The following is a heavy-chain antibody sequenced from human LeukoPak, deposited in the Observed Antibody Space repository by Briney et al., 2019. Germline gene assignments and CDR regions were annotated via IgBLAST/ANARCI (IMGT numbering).Heavy chain of an antibody. V-gene: IGHV1-18*04. CDR2: ISAYNDKT. CDR3: ARAGARISMLRGGLDY. D-gene: IGHD2-8*01. CDR1: GYTFGTYG. J-gene: IGHJ4*02. Sequence: ASVKVSCKASGYTFGTYGISWVRQAPGQGLDWMGWISAYNDKTNYAQKYEGRVTMTTDTSTTTAYMELRSLTSDDTAVYYCARAGARISMLRGGLDYWGQGTLVTVSS.